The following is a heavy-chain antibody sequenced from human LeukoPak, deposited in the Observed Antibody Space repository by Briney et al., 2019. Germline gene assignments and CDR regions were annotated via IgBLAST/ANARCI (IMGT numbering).Heavy chain of an antibody. Sequence: ASVKVSCKASGYTFTSFGISWVRQAPGQGLEWMGWINPNSGGTNYAQRFQGRVTMTRDTSISTAYMELSRLRSDDTAVYYCARAQTDYYGSGSSIWDTPFDYWGQGTLVTVSS. D-gene: IGHD3-10*01. V-gene: IGHV1-2*02. CDR1: GYTFTSFG. CDR2: INPNSGGT. J-gene: IGHJ4*02. CDR3: ARAQTDYYGSGSSIWDTPFDY.